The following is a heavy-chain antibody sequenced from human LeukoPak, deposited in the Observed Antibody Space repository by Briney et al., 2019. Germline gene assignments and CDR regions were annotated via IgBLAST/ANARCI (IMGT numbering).Heavy chain of an antibody. V-gene: IGHV3-7*01. J-gene: IGHJ3*02. Sequence: GGSLRLSCAASGFTFNTHWMSWVRQAPGKGLEWVANIKQDGSEKYYVDSVKGRFTISRDNAKNSLYLQMNSLRAEDTAVYYCASHYYGSGSYGSDAFDIWGQGTMVTVSS. CDR3: ASHYYGSGSYGSDAFDI. CDR2: IKQDGSEK. CDR1: GFTFNTHW. D-gene: IGHD3-10*01.